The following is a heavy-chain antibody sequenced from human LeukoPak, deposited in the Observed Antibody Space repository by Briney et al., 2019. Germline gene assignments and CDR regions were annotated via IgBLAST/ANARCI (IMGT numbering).Heavy chain of an antibody. D-gene: IGHD3-10*01. V-gene: IGHV3-23*01. CDR2: ISGSGGST. J-gene: IGHJ4*02. CDR1: GFTFSSYS. CDR3: ARDITSGSFPTFDY. Sequence: GGSLRLSCAASGFTFSSYSMNWVRQAPGKGLEWVSAISGSGGSTYYADSVKGRFTISRDNSKNTLYLQMNSLRAEDTAVYYCARDITSGSFPTFDYWGQGTLVTVSS.